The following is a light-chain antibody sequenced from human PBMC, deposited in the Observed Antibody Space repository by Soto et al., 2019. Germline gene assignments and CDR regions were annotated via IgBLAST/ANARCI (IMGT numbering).Light chain of an antibody. Sequence: QSALTQPPSASGSRGQSVTISCTGSSSDVGGYNYASWYQQHPSKAPKFMIYEVNKRPSGVPDRSSCSKAGNTASLTVSRLQAEEEAYYYCSSYARSNNWLFGGGTKLTVL. J-gene: IGLJ2*01. CDR1: SSDVGGYNY. V-gene: IGLV2-8*01. CDR3: SSYARSNNWL. CDR2: EVN.